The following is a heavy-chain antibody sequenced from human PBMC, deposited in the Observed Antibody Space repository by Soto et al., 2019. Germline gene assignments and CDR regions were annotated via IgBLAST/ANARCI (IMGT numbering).Heavy chain of an antibody. V-gene: IGHV1-69*04. Sequence: ASVKVSCKASGGTFSSYTISWVRQAPGQGLEWMGRIIPILGIANYAQKFQGRVTITADKSTSTAYMELSSLRSEDTAVYYCARDVYCSSTSCYAWDYYYYYGMDVWG. J-gene: IGHJ6*02. CDR2: IIPILGIA. D-gene: IGHD2-2*01. CDR3: ARDVYCSSTSCYAWDYYYYYGMDV. CDR1: GGTFSSYT.